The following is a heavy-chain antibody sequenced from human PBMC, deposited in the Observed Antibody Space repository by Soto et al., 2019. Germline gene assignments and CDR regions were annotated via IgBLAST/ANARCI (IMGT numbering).Heavy chain of an antibody. CDR3: AKSGSYYYYYYGMDV. D-gene: IGHD3-10*01. CDR1: GGSISSYY. Sequence: SETLSLTCTVSGGSISSYYWSWIRQPPGKGLEWIGYIYYSGSTNYNPSLKSRVTISVDTSKNQFSLKLSSVTAADTAVYYCAKSGSYYYYYYGMDVWGQGTTVTVSS. V-gene: IGHV4-59*08. J-gene: IGHJ6*02. CDR2: IYYSGST.